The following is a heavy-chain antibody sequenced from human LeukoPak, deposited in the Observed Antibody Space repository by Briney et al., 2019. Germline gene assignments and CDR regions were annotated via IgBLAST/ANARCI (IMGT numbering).Heavy chain of an antibody. Sequence: GGSLRLSCAPSGCTLSRYGMHWVRQAPGRGLEWVAHISYDGSNKYYAHSVKGRFTLSRDNSKNTLYLEMKSLRAEDTAVYYCAKDFGSSFEVVIGDLNYWGKGTLVTVS. J-gene: IGHJ4*02. D-gene: IGHD3-3*01. CDR1: GCTLSRYG. CDR2: ISYDGSNK. V-gene: IGHV3-30*18. CDR3: AKDFGSSFEVVIGDLNY.